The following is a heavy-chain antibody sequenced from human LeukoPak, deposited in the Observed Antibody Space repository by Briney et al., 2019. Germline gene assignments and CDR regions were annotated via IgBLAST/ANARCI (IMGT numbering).Heavy chain of an antibody. Sequence: ASVKVSCKASGYTFTGYYIHWVRQAPGQGLEWMGWINPHSGGTNYAQKFQGGVTMTEDTSTDTAYMELSSLRSEDTAVYYCATYSSGWSHFDYWGQGTLVTVSS. CDR1: GYTFTGYY. D-gene: IGHD6-19*01. J-gene: IGHJ4*02. V-gene: IGHV1-2*02. CDR2: INPHSGGT. CDR3: ATYSSGWSHFDY.